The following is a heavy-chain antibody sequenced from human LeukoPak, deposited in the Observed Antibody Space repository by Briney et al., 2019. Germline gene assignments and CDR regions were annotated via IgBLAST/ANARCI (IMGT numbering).Heavy chain of an antibody. CDR1: GYTFTSYG. D-gene: IGHD2-15*01. CDR3: AGEVGRNFCSGGSCYRPPLDY. J-gene: IGHJ4*02. V-gene: IGHV1-18*01. CDR2: ISAYNGNT. Sequence: ASVKVSCKASGYTFTSYGISWVRQAPGQGLEWMGWISAYNGNTNYAQKLQGRVTMTTDTSTSTAYMELRSLRSDDTAVYYCAGEVGRNFCSGGSCYRPPLDYWVQGILVTVSS.